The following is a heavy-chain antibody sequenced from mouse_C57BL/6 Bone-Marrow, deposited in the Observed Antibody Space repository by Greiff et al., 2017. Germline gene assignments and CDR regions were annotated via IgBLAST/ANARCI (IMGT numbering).Heavy chain of an antibody. CDR3: ARYYSNYFYAMDY. CDR2: INPNSGGT. Sequence: QVQLQQPGAELVQPGASVKLSCKASGYTFTSYWMHWVKQRPGQGLEWIGFINPNSGGTNYNEKFKSKATLTVDKSSSTAYMQLSSLTSEDSAVYDCARYYSNYFYAMDYWGQGTTVTVSA. J-gene: IGHJ4*01. D-gene: IGHD2-5*01. V-gene: IGHV1-64*01. CDR1: GYTFTSYW.